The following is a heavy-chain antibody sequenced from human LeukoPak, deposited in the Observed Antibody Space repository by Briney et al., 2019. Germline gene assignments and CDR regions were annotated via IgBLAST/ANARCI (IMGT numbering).Heavy chain of an antibody. V-gene: IGHV4-31*11. CDR2: IYYSGST. CDR1: GGSISSGGYS. Sequence: SQTLSLTCAVSGGSISSGGYSWSWIRQPPGKGLEWIGYIYYSGSTYYNPSLKSRVTISVDTSKNQFSLKLSSVTAADTAVYYCARDLAAAGHFDYWGQGTLVTVSS. J-gene: IGHJ4*02. D-gene: IGHD6-13*01. CDR3: ARDLAAAGHFDY.